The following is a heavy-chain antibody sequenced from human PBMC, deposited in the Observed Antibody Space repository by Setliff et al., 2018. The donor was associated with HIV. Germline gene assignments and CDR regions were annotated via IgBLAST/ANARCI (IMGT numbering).Heavy chain of an antibody. Sequence: PSETLSLTCIVSGGSFSSYFWSWIRQSPGKGLEWIGNIYDTGKINYNPSLKGRVTMSIDMSEDQFSLNLRSATAADTATYYCARVLFGQSGSYKNYYFDYWGQGTLVTVSS. J-gene: IGHJ4*02. V-gene: IGHV4-59*01. CDR3: ARVLFGQSGSYKNYYFDY. CDR1: GGSFSSYF. D-gene: IGHD3-10*01. CDR2: IYDTGKI.